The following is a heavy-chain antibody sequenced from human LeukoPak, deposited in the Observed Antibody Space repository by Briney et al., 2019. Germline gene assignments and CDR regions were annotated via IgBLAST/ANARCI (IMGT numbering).Heavy chain of an antibody. CDR3: AKDPRRYSRTGGYFDY. CDR2: IYSGGNT. Sequence: GGSLRLSCTVSGFTVSINSMSWVRQAPGKGLEWVSFIYSGGNTHYSDSVKGRFTISRDNSKNTLYLQMISLRTEDTAVYYCAKDPRRYSRTGGYFDYWGQGTLVTVSS. CDR1: GFTVSINS. V-gene: IGHV3-53*05. J-gene: IGHJ4*02. D-gene: IGHD6-13*01.